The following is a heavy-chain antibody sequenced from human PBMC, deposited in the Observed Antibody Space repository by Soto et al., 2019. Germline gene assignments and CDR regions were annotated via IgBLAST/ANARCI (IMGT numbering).Heavy chain of an antibody. Sequence: SQTLSLTWAISGDSVSSNSAAWKWIRQSTSRGLEWLGRTYYRSKWYNDYAVSVKSRITINPDTSKNQFSLQLNSVTPEDTAVYYCARVVGATQIDAFDIWGQGTMVTVSS. CDR1: GDSVSSNSAA. CDR3: ARVVGATQIDAFDI. D-gene: IGHD1-26*01. V-gene: IGHV6-1*01. CDR2: TYYRSKWYN. J-gene: IGHJ3*02.